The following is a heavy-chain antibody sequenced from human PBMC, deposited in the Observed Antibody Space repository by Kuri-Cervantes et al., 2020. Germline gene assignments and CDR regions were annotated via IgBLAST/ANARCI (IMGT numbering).Heavy chain of an antibody. Sequence: ASVKVSCKASGYTFTDYYIHWVRQAPGQGLEWMGWINPKAGTTNYAQKFQGRVTMTRDPSVSTAYMELSSLRSDDTAVYYCARENGKSYAYPLDYWGQGTLVTVSS. CDR2: INPKAGTT. CDR3: ARENGKSYAYPLDY. D-gene: IGHD5-18*01. V-gene: IGHV1-2*02. J-gene: IGHJ4*02. CDR1: GYTFTDYY.